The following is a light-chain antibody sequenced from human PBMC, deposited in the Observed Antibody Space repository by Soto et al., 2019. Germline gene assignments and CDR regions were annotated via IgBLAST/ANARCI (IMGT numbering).Light chain of an antibody. J-gene: IGKJ5*01. CDR3: QQYGSSPPVT. CDR1: QSVTSSY. CDR2: DAS. Sequence: EIVLTQSPATLSLSPGERATLSCGASQSVTSSYLAWYQQEPGLAPRLLIYDASSRATGIPDRFSGSGSGTDFTLTISRLEPEDCAVYYCQQYGSSPPVTFGQGTRLEIK. V-gene: IGKV3D-20*01.